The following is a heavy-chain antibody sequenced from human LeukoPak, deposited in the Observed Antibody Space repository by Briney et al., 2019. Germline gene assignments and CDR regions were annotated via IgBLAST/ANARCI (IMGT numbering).Heavy chain of an antibody. CDR1: VGSISNYY. Sequence: SETLSLTCTVSVGSISNYYWSWIRQPPGKGLEWIGYIYSSGSTSYNPSLNNRVTLSVDTSKNQFSLKLSSVTAADTAVYYCARGGGGHTAMVTFVHWGQGALVTVSS. D-gene: IGHD5-18*01. J-gene: IGHJ4*02. CDR3: ARGGGGHTAMVTFVH. CDR2: IYSSGST. V-gene: IGHV4-59*01.